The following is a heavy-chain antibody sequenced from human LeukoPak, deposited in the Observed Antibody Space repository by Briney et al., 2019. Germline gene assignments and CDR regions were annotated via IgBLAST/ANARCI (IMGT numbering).Heavy chain of an antibody. CDR1: GYSLTSYY. V-gene: IGHV1-46*01. CDR2: INPSGGST. J-gene: IGHJ4*02. Sequence: ASVKVSCKASGYSLTSYYMHWVRQAPGQGLEWLGIINPSGGSTSYAQKFQGRVTMTRDTSTSTVYMELSSLRSEDTAVYYCARDTALLTVTTLGYWGQGTLVTVSS. CDR3: ARDTALLTVTTLGY. D-gene: IGHD4-17*01.